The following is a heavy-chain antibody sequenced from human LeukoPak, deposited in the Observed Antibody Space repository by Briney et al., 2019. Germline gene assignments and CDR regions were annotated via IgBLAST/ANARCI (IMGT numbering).Heavy chain of an antibody. Sequence: PSETLSLTCTVSGGSISSFNWSWIRKPPRHGMQWIGNIYYSGTTNYNPSLNSRITMSPDTSKSQFSLKLSSVTAADTAVYYCARAFSNFDLWGQGTLVTVSS. J-gene: IGHJ4*02. CDR2: IYYSGTT. V-gene: IGHV4-59*01. CDR3: ARAFSNFDL. CDR1: GGSISSFN.